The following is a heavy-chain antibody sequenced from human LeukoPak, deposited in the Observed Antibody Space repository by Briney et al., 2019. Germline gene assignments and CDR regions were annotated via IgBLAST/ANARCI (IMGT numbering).Heavy chain of an antibody. CDR3: ARVAEAAAFDY. D-gene: IGHD6-13*01. CDR2: ISSSGSTI. V-gene: IGHV3-11*04. CDR1: GFTFSDYY. Sequence: GGSLRLSCAASGFTFSDYYMSWIRQAPGKGLEWVSYISSSGSTIYYADSVKGRFTISRDNAKNSLYLQMNSLRADDTAVYYCARVAEAAAFDYWGQGTLVTVSS. J-gene: IGHJ4*02.